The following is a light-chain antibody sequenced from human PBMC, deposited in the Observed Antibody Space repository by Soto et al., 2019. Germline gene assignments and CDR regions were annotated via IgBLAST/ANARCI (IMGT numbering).Light chain of an antibody. J-gene: IGKJ4*01. Sequence: EFVLTQSPGTLSLSPGERAHLPCRGSQTVRNNYLAWYQQKPGQDTRLLIYDASSRDTGIPDRVSGGGSGTDVTLTISRLEPEDLAVYYGQQFSSYPLTFGGGTKVDI. CDR2: DAS. CDR3: QQFSSYPLT. V-gene: IGKV3-20*01. CDR1: QTVRNNY.